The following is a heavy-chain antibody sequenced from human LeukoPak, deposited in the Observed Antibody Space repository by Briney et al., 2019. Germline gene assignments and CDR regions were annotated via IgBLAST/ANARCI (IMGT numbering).Heavy chain of an antibody. V-gene: IGHV2-5*02. CDR2: IYWDDDK. Sequence: SGPTLVNPTQTLTLTCTFSGFSINTNGMGVGWIRRPPGKAPEWLGLIYWDDDKHYSPSLKSRVSISKDTSKNQVVLTLTNMDPVDTATYFCARSSPGALFDYWGQGTLVTVSS. J-gene: IGHJ4*02. D-gene: IGHD3-10*01. CDR3: ARSSPGALFDY. CDR1: GFSINTNGMG.